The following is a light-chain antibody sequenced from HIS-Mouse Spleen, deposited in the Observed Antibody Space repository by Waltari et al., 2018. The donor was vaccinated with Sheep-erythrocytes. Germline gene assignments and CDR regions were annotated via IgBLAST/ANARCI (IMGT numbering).Light chain of an antibody. Sequence: QSALTQPASVSGSPGQSITISCTGTSSDVVGYNYLSWYQQHPGKAPKLMIYDVSNRPSGVSNRFSGSKSGNTASLTISGLQAEDEADYYCSSYTSSSSYVFGTGTKVTVL. CDR3: SSYTSSSSYV. CDR2: DVS. CDR1: SSDVVGYNY. V-gene: IGLV2-14*03. J-gene: IGLJ1*01.